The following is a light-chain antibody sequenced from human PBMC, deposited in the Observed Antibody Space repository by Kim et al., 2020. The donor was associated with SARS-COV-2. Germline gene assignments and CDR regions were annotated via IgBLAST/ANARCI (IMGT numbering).Light chain of an antibody. CDR1: QGMSNY. V-gene: IGKV1-27*01. J-gene: IGKJ2*01. CDR2: TAS. CDR3: QKYSSGPPT. Sequence: SASVGDRGTTTCTASQGMSNYCTWYKQKPGKVPNLMILTASTMQTGVPSRFSGSGSGTDFTFTISSLQPEDVATYYCQKYSSGPPTFGEGTKLEI.